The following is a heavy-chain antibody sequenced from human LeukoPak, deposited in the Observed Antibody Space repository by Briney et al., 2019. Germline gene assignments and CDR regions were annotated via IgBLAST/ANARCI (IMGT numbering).Heavy chain of an antibody. CDR1: GYTFTGYY. CDR2: INPNSGGT. J-gene: IGHJ4*02. D-gene: IGHD1-26*01. CDR3: ATNIVGAHTGFDY. Sequence: GASVKVSCKASGYTFTGYYMHWVRQAPGQGLEWMGWINPNSGGTNYAQKFQGRVTLTRDTSISTAYMELSSLRSDDTAVYYCATNIVGAHTGFDYWGQGTLVTISS. V-gene: IGHV1-2*02.